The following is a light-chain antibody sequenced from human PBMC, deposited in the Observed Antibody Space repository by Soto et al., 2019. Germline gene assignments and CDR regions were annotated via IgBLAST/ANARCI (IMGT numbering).Light chain of an antibody. CDR1: SSDVSNYIY. Sequence: QSVLTQPASVSGSAGQSITISCTGTSSDVSNYIYVSWYQQHPGKAPKLIIYDVSSRPSGVSNRFSGSKSGNTASLTISGLQAEDEADYYCSSYTSSSTLYVFGTGTKVTVL. V-gene: IGLV2-14*01. CDR3: SSYTSSSTLYV. CDR2: DVS. J-gene: IGLJ1*01.